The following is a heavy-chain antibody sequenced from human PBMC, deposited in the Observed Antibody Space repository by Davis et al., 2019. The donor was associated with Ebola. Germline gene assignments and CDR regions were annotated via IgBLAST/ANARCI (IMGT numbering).Heavy chain of an antibody. D-gene: IGHD2-2*01. V-gene: IGHV3-30*02. CDR2: IRYDGSNK. CDR1: GFTFSSYG. Sequence: GESLKISCAASGFTFSSYGMQWVRQAPGKGLEWMAFIRYDGSNKYYADSVKGRFTISRDNSKNTLYLQMNSLRTEDTAVYYCAKDLRIGAYSSRWAFDYWGQGTLVTVSS. CDR3: AKDLRIGAYSSRWAFDY. J-gene: IGHJ4*02.